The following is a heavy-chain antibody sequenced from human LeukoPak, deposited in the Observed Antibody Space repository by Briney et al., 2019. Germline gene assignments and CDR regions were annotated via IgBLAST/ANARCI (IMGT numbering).Heavy chain of an antibody. CDR1: GFNFNNFA. Sequence: PGGSLRLSCAASGFNFNNFAMSWVRQAPGKGPEWLSAMTCPADTTYYAESVKGRFTISRDYSKSMVYLQMNSLRAEDTAIYYCAKGAEIDHWGQGTLVTVSS. CDR2: MTCPADTT. V-gene: IGHV3-23*01. J-gene: IGHJ4*02. CDR3: AKGAEIDH.